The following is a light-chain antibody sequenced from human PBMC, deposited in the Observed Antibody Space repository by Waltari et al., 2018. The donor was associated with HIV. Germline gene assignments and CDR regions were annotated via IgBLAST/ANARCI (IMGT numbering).Light chain of an antibody. J-gene: IGLJ3*02. Sequence: QSALTQPASVSGSPGQSITISCTGTSSDVGGYNYVSWYQQHPGKAPKLMIYEVSNRPSGVSYRLSGSKSGNTASLTISGLQAEDEAYYYCSSYTSSSTWVFGGGTKLTVL. CDR2: EVS. CDR3: SSYTSSSTWV. CDR1: SSDVGGYNY. V-gene: IGLV2-14*01.